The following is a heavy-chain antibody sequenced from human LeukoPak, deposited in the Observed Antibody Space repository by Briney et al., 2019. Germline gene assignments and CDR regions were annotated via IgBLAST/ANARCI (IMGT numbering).Heavy chain of an antibody. CDR1: GYTFTGYY. V-gene: IGHV1-2*02. CDR2: INPNSGGT. CDR3: ARRAVYYYYGMDV. J-gene: IGHJ6*02. Sequence: ASVKVSCKASGYTFTGYYMHWVRQAPGQGLEWMGWINPNSGGTNYAQKFQGSVTMTRDTSISTAYMELSSLKSDDTALYYCARRAVYYYYGMDVWGQGTTVTVSS. D-gene: IGHD6-25*01.